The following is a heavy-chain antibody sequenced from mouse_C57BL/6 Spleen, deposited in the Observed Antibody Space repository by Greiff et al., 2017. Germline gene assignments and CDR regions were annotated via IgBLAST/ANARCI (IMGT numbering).Heavy chain of an antibody. CDR3: VRHGTQVRGAMDY. CDR2: IRSKSNNYAT. D-gene: IGHD4-1*01. CDR1: GFSFNTYA. V-gene: IGHV10-1*01. J-gene: IGHJ4*01. Sequence: EVQLVESGGGLVQPKGSLKLSCAASGFSFNTYAMNWVRQAPGKGLEWVARIRSKSNNYATYYADSVKDRFTISRDDSESMLYLQMNNLKTEDTAMYYCVRHGTQVRGAMDYWGQGTSVTVSS.